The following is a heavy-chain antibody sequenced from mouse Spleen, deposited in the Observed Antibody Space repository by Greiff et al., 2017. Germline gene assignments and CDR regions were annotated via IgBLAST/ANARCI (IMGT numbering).Heavy chain of an antibody. Sequence: QVQLQQPGAELVKPGASVKMSCKASGFTFTSYWITWVRQTPGQGLEWIGEIYTGSGSTNYTEKFKSKATLTVDTYARISYMQLSSLPSEDSAVYDCARSDDSYYGDALDYWGQGTSVTVSA. CDR2: IYTGSGST. J-gene: IGHJ4*01. CDR1: GFTFTSYW. CDR3: ARSDDSYYGDALDY. V-gene: IGHV1-55*01. D-gene: IGHD2-3*01.